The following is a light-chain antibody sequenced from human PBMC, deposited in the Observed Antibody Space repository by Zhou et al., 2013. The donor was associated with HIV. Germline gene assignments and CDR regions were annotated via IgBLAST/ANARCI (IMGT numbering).Light chain of an antibody. CDR3: QQSYSTPWT. Sequence: DIQMTQSPSSLSASIGDRVTITCRASQSISSNLNWYQQKPGKAPKFLIYAASSLESGVPSRFSGSGSETDFTLTISSLQPEDFATYYCQQSYSTPWTFGQGPRWKSN. V-gene: IGKV1-39*01. CDR1: QSISSN. CDR2: AAS. J-gene: IGKJ1*01.